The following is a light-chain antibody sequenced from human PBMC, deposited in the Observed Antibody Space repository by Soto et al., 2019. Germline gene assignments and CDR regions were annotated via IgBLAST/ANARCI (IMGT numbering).Light chain of an antibody. Sequence: EIVMTQSPATLSVSPGERATLSCMASQSVSSNLAWYQQKPGQAPRLLIYGASTRATGIPDRFSGSGSGTEFTLTISSLQSEDFAVYYCQQYNNWPRITFGQGTRLE. J-gene: IGKJ5*01. CDR2: GAS. CDR3: QQYNNWPRIT. CDR1: QSVSSN. V-gene: IGKV3-15*01.